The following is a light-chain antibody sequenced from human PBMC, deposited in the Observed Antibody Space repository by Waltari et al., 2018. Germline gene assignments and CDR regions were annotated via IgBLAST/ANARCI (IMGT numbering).Light chain of an antibody. CDR3: SSYTSTSTRV. J-gene: IGLJ2*01. CDR2: DVS. V-gene: IGLV2-14*03. CDR1: SSDIGGYNY. Sequence: QSALTQPASVSGSPGQSITISCTGTSSDIGGYNYVSWYQQHPGKAPKLMIYDVSNRPSGVSYRFSGSKSANTASLTISGPQAEDEADYYCSSYTSTSTRVFGGGTKLTVL.